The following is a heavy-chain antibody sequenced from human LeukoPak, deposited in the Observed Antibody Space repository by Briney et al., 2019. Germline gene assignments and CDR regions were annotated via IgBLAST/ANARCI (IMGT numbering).Heavy chain of an antibody. CDR1: GYTFTGYY. Sequence: ASVKVSCKASGYTFTGYYMHWVRQAPGQGLEWMGWINPNSGGTNFAQKFQGRVTITRDTSISTAYMELNRLTSNDTAVYYCARDGIGVYTGYSRNVLDSWGQGTLVTVS. CDR3: ARDGIGVYTGYSRNVLDS. D-gene: IGHD5-12*01. J-gene: IGHJ4*02. V-gene: IGHV1-2*02. CDR2: INPNSGGT.